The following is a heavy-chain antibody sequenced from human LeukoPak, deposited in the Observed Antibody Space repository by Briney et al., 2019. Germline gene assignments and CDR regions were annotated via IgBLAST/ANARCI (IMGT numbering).Heavy chain of an antibody. D-gene: IGHD2-8*01. CDR1: GFTFSGYG. CDR3: ARDVWGLDY. J-gene: IGHJ4*02. V-gene: IGHV3-33*01. Sequence: PGGSLRLSCAASGFTFSGYGMHWVRQAPGKGLEWVAVIWYDGSNKYYADSVKGRFTISRDNSKNTLFLQMNSLRAEDTAVYYCARDVWGLDYWGQGTLVTVSS. CDR2: IWYDGSNK.